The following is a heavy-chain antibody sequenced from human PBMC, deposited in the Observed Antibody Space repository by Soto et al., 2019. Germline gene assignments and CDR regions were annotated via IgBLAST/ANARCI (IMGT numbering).Heavy chain of an antibody. CDR3: TLPFWSRMYWYFDL. D-gene: IGHD3-3*01. Sequence: XGSLRLTCAASGFNFSNDGMSWVRQAPGKGLDWVGLIKIKTDGGTTDYAAPVKGRFTISRDDSKNTLYLQMNSLKTEDTAVYYCTLPFWSRMYWYFDLWGRGTLVTVSS. V-gene: IGHV3-15*01. CDR2: IKIKTDGGTT. J-gene: IGHJ2*01. CDR1: GFNFSNDG.